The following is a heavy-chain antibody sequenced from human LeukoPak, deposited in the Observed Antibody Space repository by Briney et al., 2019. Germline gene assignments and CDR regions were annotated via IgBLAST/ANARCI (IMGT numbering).Heavy chain of an antibody. CDR1: GYTFTSYG. CDR3: ASTPLAAAGRDAFDI. Sequence: ASVKVSCKASGYTFTSYGISWVRQAPGQGLEWMGWTSAYNGNTNYAQKLQGRVTMTTDTSTSTAYMELRSLRSDDTAVYYCASTPLAAAGRDAFDIWGQGTMVTVSS. J-gene: IGHJ3*02. V-gene: IGHV1-18*01. D-gene: IGHD6-13*01. CDR2: TSAYNGNT.